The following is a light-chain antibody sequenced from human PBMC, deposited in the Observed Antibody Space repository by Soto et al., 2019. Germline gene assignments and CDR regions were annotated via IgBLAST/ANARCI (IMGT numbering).Light chain of an antibody. CDR1: QGISSC. CDR2: AAS. V-gene: IGKV1-9*01. CDR3: QQLNSYPLT. J-gene: IGKJ4*01. Sequence: DIQLTQSPSFLSASLGDRVTITCRASQGISSCLAWYQQKPGKAPKVLIYAASTLQSGVPSRFSGSGSGTEFALTISTLQPEDFATYYCQQLNSYPLTFXGGTKLDIK.